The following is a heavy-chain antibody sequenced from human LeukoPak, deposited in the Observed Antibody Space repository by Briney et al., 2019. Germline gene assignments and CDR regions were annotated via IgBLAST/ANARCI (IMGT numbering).Heavy chain of an antibody. CDR2: ISPTGSTT. J-gene: IGHJ4*02. V-gene: IGHV3-74*01. CDR3: ARGPNSNWSGLDF. CDR1: GFSFSGHW. Sequence: HAGGSLRLSCTASGFSFSGHWMHWARQLPGKGLVWVSRISPTGSTTSYADSVKGRFTVSRDNAKNTLYLQVNNLRAEDTAVYYCARGPNSNWSGLDFWGRGTLLTVSS. D-gene: IGHD6-6*01.